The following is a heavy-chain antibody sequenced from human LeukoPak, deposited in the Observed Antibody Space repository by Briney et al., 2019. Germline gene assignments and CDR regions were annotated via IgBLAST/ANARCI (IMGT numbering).Heavy chain of an antibody. V-gene: IGHV3-23*01. D-gene: IGHD6-19*01. Sequence: PGGSLRLSCVGSGFTFTNYAMSWVRQAPGKGLEWVSAISGSGGSTYYADSVKGRFTISRDNSKNTLYLQMKSLRAEDTAVYYCANRPLNSASGWYGVDYWGQGTLVTVSS. J-gene: IGHJ4*02. CDR3: ANRPLNSASGWYGVDY. CDR1: GFTFTNYA. CDR2: ISGSGGST.